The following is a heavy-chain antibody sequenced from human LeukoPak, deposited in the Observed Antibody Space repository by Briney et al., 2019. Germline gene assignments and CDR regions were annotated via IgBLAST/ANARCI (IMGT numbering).Heavy chain of an antibody. D-gene: IGHD3-10*01. CDR1: GGSFSGYY. J-gene: IGHJ6*02. Sequence: SETLSLTCAVYGGSFSGYYWSWIRQPRGKGLEWIGEINHSGSTNYNPSLKSRVTISVDTSKNQFSLKLSSVTAADTAVYYCAREYYYGSGSYIYYYYGMDVWGQGTTVTVSS. CDR2: INHSGST. V-gene: IGHV4-34*01. CDR3: AREYYYGSGSYIYYYYGMDV.